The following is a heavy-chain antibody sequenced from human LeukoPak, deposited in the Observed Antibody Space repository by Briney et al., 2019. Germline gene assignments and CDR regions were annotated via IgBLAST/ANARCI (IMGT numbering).Heavy chain of an antibody. CDR2: ITNGGVTT. D-gene: IGHD6-13*01. CDR1: GFTFGSYA. V-gene: IGHV3-23*01. Sequence: GGSLRLSCAASGFTFGSYAMSWVRQTPGKSLEWVSIITNGGVTTYYADSVRGRFTISRDNSKNMLYLQMNSLRAEDTAVYYCAKCLGSGWYASSDWGQGTLVTVSS. CDR3: AKCLGSGWYASSD. J-gene: IGHJ4*02.